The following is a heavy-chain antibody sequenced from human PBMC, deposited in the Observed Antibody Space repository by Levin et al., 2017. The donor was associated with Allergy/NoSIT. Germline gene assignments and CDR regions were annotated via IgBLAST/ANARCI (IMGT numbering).Heavy chain of an antibody. CDR3: AKDPGYAYYFDY. CDR1: GFTFSSYG. V-gene: IGHV3-30*18. D-gene: IGHD5-12*01. J-gene: IGHJ4*02. Sequence: GESLKISCAASGFTFSSYGMHWVRQAPGKGLEWVAVISYDGSNKYYADSVKGRFTISRDNSKNTLYLQMNSLRAEDTAVYYCAKDPGYAYYFDYWGQGTLVTVSS. CDR2: ISYDGSNK.